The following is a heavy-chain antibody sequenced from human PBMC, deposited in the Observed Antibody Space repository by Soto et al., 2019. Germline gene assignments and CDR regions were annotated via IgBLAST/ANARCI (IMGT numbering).Heavy chain of an antibody. CDR1: GFTFSSYA. J-gene: IGHJ5*02. V-gene: IGHV3-30-3*01. D-gene: IGHD1-26*01. CDR2: ISYDGSNK. CDR3: ARASGGSHGGWFDP. Sequence: GGSLILSCAASGFTFSSYAMHWVRQAPGKGLEWVAVISYDGSNKYYADSVKGRFTISRDNSKNTLYLQMNSLRAEDTAVYYCARASGGSHGGWFDPWGQGTLVTGSS.